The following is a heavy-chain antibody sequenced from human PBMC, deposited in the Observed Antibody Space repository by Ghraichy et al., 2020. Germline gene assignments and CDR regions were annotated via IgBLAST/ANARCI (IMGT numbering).Heavy chain of an antibody. CDR1: GGSISSSSYY. Sequence: SETLSLTCTVSGGSISSSSYYWGWIRQPPGKGLEWIGSIYYSGSTYYNPSLKSRVTISVDTSKNQFSLKLSSVTAADTAVYYCARRRRDGYNSRFDIWGQGTIVTVSS. D-gene: IGHD5-24*01. CDR2: IYYSGST. CDR3: ARRRRDGYNSRFDI. J-gene: IGHJ3*02. V-gene: IGHV4-39*01.